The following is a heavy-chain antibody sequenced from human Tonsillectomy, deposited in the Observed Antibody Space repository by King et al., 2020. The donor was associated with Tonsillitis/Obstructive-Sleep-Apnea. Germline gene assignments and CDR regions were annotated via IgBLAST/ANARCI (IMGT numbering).Heavy chain of an antibody. CDR1: GGSFSGYC. J-gene: IGHJ4*02. CDR2: INHRGST. Sequence: VQLQQWGAGLLKPSETLSLTCAVYGGSFSGYCWRWIRQPPGKGLEWIGEINHRGSTNYSPSLKSRVTISVATSKNQFSLKLSSVTAADTAVYYCARDEYSGYDYVDYWGQGTLVTVSS. D-gene: IGHD5-12*01. V-gene: IGHV4-34*01. CDR3: ARDEYSGYDYVDY.